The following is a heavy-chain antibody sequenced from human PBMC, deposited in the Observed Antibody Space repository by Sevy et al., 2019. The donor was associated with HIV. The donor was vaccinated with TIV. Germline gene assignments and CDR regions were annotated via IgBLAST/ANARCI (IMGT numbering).Heavy chain of an antibody. Sequence: GESLKISCAASGFTFSNAWMSWVRQAPGKGLEWVGRIKSKTDGGTTDYAAPVKGRFTISRDDSKNTLYLQMNSLKTEDTAVYYCTTMTTVTTYFDYWGQGTLVTVSS. CDR1: GFTFSNAW. D-gene: IGHD4-17*01. V-gene: IGHV3-15*01. CDR3: TTMTTVTTYFDY. CDR2: IKSKTDGGTT. J-gene: IGHJ4*02.